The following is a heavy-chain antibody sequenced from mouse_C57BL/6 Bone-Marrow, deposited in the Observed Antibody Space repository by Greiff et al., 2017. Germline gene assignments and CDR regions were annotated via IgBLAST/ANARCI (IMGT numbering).Heavy chain of an antibody. D-gene: IGHD1-1*01. V-gene: IGHV1-66*01. CDR2: IYPGSGNT. Sequence: VQLQQSGPELVKPGASVKISCKASGYSFTSYYIHWVKQRPGQGLEWIGWIYPGSGNTKYNEKFKGKATLTADTSSSTAYMQLSSLTSEDSAVYYCARPYYGSPFAYWGTGTTVTVSS. CDR3: ARPYYGSPFAY. J-gene: IGHJ1*03. CDR1: GYSFTSYY.